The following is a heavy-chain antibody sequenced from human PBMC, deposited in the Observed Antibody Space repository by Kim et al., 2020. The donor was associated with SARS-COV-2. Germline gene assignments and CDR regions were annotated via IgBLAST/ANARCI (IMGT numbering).Heavy chain of an antibody. J-gene: IGHJ6*02. Sequence: GGSLRLSCAASGFTFSSYGMHWVRQAPGKGLEWVAVIWYDGSNKYYADSVKGRFTISRDNSKNTLYLQMNSLRAEDTAVYYCAKDSSSWYVYRRYYYGMDVWGQGTTVTVSS. D-gene: IGHD6-13*01. CDR3: AKDSSSWYVYRRYYYGMDV. CDR2: IWYDGSNK. CDR1: GFTFSSYG. V-gene: IGHV3-33*06.